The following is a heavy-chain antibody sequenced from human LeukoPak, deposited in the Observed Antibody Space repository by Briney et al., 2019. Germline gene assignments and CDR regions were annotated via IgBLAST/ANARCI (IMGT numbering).Heavy chain of an antibody. J-gene: IGHJ4*02. D-gene: IGHD2-2*01. CDR1: GGSTSGYY. CDR2: IYYSGST. CDR3: ARGIYCTSSSCYYYFDY. Sequence: TSETLSLTCTVSGGSTSGYYWSWIRQPPGKGLEWIGYIYYSGSTNYNPSLKSRVTISVDTSKNQFSLKLSSVTAADTAVYYCARGIYCTSSSCYYYFDYWGQGTLVTVSS. V-gene: IGHV4-59*01.